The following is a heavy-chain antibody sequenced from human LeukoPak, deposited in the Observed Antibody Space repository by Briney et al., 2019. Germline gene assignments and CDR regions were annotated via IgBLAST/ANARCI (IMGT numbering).Heavy chain of an antibody. CDR1: GFTFSSYG. CDR3: AKRGAVAGTLSYYAMDV. J-gene: IGHJ6*02. V-gene: IGHV3-30*18. D-gene: IGHD6-19*01. Sequence: RSLRLSCAASGFTFSSYGMHWVRQAPGKGLEWVAVISYDGSNKYYADSVKGRFTISRDNSKNTLYLQMDSLRAEDTAVYYCAKRGAVAGTLSYYAMDVWGQGTTVTVS. CDR2: ISYDGSNK.